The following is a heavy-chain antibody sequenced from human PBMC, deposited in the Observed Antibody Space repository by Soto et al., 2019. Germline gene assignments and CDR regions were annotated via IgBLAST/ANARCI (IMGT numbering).Heavy chain of an antibody. CDR2: ITWNGANT. D-gene: IGHD3-16*01. CDR3: ARETLSYGSALDV. CDR1: GFRFDEYN. J-gene: IGHJ6*02. V-gene: IGHV3-43*01. Sequence: PGGSLRLSCAASGFRFDEYNMHWVRQAPGKGLEGLSLITWNGANTYYADSVKGRFTISRDGTTKSVSLQMTSLKREDTGLYYCARETLSYGSALDVWGQGTTVTVSS.